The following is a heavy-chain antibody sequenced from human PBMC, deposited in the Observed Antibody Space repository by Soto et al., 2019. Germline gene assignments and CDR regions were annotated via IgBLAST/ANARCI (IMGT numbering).Heavy chain of an antibody. CDR1: GYTFTGYY. J-gene: IGHJ1*01. V-gene: IGHV1-2*02. CDR3: ARDSRYSYGYGY. CDR2: INPNSGGT. D-gene: IGHD5-18*01. Sequence: QVQLVQSGAEVKKPGASVKVSCKASGYTFTGYYMHWVRQAPGQGLEWMGWINPNSGGTNYAQKFQGKVTKTRDTSVRTAYLEPSRLRSDATAVYYCARDSRYSYGYGYWGQGTMVTVSS.